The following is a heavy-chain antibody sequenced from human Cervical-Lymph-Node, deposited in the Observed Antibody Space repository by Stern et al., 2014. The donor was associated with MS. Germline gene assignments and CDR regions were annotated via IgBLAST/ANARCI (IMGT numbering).Heavy chain of an antibody. CDR3: ATEGNDGVNYYYYAMDV. Sequence: VQLVESGGGLVQPGGSLRLSCAASGFTFRTYAMSWVRQAPEKGLEWVSGISSSSGSTFYADSVKGRFTTSRDNSKNTLYLQMNSLRAEDTAVYYCATEGNDGVNYYYYAMDVWGQGTTVTVSS. V-gene: IGHV3-23*04. CDR2: ISSSSGST. CDR1: GFTFRTYA. D-gene: IGHD1-1*01. J-gene: IGHJ6*02.